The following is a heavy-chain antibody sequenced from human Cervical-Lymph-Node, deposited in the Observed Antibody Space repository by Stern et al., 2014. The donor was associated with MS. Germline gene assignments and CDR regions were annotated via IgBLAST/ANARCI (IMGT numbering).Heavy chain of an antibody. Sequence: EVQLLESGGGLVQPGGSLRLSCAASGITFSSSVMSWVRQAPGKGLEWVSSISGSGDKSYYADSVKGRFTISRDNSKNSLYLQMISLRAEDTAVYYCARAGPWGQGTLVTVSS. CDR1: GITFSSSV. J-gene: IGHJ5*02. CDR2: ISGSGDKS. CDR3: ARAGP. V-gene: IGHV3-23*01.